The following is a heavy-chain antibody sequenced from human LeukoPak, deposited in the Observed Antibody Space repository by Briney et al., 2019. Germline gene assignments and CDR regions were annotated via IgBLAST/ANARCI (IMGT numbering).Heavy chain of an antibody. V-gene: IGHV3-48*03. D-gene: IGHD3-3*01. CDR3: VRGSPDVCSGREVDY. CDR2: ISSSGSTI. CDR1: GFTFSSYE. Sequence: GGSLRLSCAASGFTFSSYEMNWVRQAPGKGLEWVSYISSSGSTIYYADSVKGRFTISRDNAKNSLYLQMNSLRAEDTAVYYCVRGSPDVCSGREVDYWGQGTLVTVSS. J-gene: IGHJ4*02.